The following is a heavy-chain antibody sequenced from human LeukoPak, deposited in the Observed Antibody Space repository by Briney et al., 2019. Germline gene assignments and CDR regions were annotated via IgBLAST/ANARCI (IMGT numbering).Heavy chain of an antibody. J-gene: IGHJ3*02. CDR3: ARDSYYDSSGYSHDAFDI. V-gene: IGHV4-4*07. D-gene: IGHD3-22*01. Sequence: SQTLSLTCTVSGGSISSYYWSWIRQPAGKGLEWIGRIYTSGSTNYNPSLKSRVTMSVDTSKNQFSLKLSSVTAADTAVYYCARDSYYDSSGYSHDAFDIWGQGTMVTVSS. CDR2: IYTSGST. CDR1: GGSISSYY.